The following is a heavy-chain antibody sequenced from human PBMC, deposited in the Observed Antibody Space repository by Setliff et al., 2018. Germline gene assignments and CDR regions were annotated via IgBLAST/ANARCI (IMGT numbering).Heavy chain of an antibody. CDR1: GFSLNSFR. CDR2: ISSTGDDI. D-gene: IGHD3-3*01. CDR3: ARDNTLFGVVITGSWFDP. J-gene: IGHJ5*02. Sequence: ETLSLSCVASGFSLNSFRMTWIRQPPGKGLEWVSSISSTGDDIYYADPVKGRFTISRDNAENSLYLQMNSLRVEDTAVYYCARDNTLFGVVITGSWFDPWGQGTLVTVSS. V-gene: IGHV3-21*01.